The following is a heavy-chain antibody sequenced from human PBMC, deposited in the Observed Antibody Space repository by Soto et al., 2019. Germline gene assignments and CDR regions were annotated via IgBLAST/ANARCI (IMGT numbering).Heavy chain of an antibody. D-gene: IGHD1-1*01. CDR3: AREGGTRYQDYYYYYGMDV. V-gene: IGHV1-69*13. Sequence: GASVKVSCKASGGTFSSYAISWVRQAPGQGLEWMGGIIPIFGTANYAQKFQGRVTITADESTSTAYMELSSLRSEDTAVYYCAREGGTRYQDYYYYYGMDVWGQGTTVTV. CDR1: GGTFSSYA. CDR2: IIPIFGTA. J-gene: IGHJ6*02.